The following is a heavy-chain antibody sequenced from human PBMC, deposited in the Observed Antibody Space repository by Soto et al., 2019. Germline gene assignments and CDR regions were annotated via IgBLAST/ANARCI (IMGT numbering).Heavy chain of an antibody. CDR2: IFPLLAMV. Sequence: QVNLVQSGTEMKKPGSSVMVSCKVSGGDLSNSGISWVRQAPGQGLEWMGGIFPLLAMVDYSQKFHGRVTTSADESTNTAYLDLGSLRSEDTAIYYCAKDDGAGFKSWGQGTLVIVSS. J-gene: IGHJ4*02. CDR3: AKDDGAGFKS. CDR1: GGDLSNSG. D-gene: IGHD1-26*01. V-gene: IGHV1-69*04.